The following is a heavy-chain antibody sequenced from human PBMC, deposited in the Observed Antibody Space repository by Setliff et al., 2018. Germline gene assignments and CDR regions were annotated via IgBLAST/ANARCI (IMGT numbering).Heavy chain of an antibody. J-gene: IGHJ5*02. D-gene: IGHD3-9*01. V-gene: IGHV4-59*08. Sequence: SETLSLTCTVSGGSISDSSWSWIRQPPGKGLEWIGCISSIGNTYYNPSLGSRFTISADTSNNQFSLNLISVTAADTAVYYWARHPTGFPNWFDVWGQGTLVTVS. CDR2: ISSIGNT. CDR1: GGSISDSS. CDR3: ARHPTGFPNWFDV.